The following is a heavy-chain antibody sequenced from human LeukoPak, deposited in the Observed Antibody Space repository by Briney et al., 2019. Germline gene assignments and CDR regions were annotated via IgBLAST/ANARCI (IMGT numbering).Heavy chain of an antibody. V-gene: IGHV4-38-2*02. CDR3: ARVYISGRSYFDY. D-gene: IGHD5/OR15-5a*01. CDR1: GFSISSGFY. J-gene: IGHJ4*02. CDR2: IHGGGTT. Sequence: SETLSLTCTVSGFSISSGFYWGWIRQPPGKGLEWIGTIHGGGTTNYNPSLKSRLSVSVDTSKNQFSLHLSSVTVADTAIYFCARVYISGRSYFDYWGQGTLVTVSS.